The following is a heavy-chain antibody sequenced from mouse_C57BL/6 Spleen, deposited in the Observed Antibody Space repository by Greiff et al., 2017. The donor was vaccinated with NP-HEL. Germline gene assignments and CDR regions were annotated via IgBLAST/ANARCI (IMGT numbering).Heavy chain of an antibody. J-gene: IGHJ1*03. Sequence: VQLQQPGAELVKPGASVKLSCKASGYTFTSYWMHWVKQRPGQGLEWIGMIHPNSGSTNYNAKFKSKATLTVDNSSSTAYMQLSSLTSEDSAVSYCAHYYSSSYEYFDVWGTGTTVTVSS. CDR2: IHPNSGST. D-gene: IGHD1-1*01. CDR1: GYTFTSYW. CDR3: AHYYSSSYEYFDV. V-gene: IGHV1-64*01.